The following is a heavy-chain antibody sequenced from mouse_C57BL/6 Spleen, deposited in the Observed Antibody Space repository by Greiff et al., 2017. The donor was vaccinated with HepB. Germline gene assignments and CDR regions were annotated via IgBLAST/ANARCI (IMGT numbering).Heavy chain of an antibody. J-gene: IGHJ2*01. CDR2: IYPGDGDT. D-gene: IGHD1-1*01. Sequence: QVQLQQSGAELVKPGASVKISCKASGYAFSSYWMNWVKQRPGKGLEWIGQIYPGDGDTNYNGKFKGKATLTADKSSSTAYMQLSSLTSEDSAVYFCARSTVVATRGDYWGQGTTLTVSS. V-gene: IGHV1-80*01. CDR3: ARSTVVATRGDY. CDR1: GYAFSSYW.